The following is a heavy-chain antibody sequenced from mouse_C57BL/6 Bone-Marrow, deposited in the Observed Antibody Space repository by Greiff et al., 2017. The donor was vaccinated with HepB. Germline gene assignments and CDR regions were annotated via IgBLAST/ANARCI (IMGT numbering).Heavy chain of an antibody. CDR1: GYTFTSYG. V-gene: IGHV1-81*01. CDR3: ARDYYGRATLRGYAMDY. CDR2: IYPRSGNT. D-gene: IGHD1-1*01. J-gene: IGHJ4*01. Sequence: QVQLQQSGAELARPGASVKLSCKASGYTFTSYGISWVKQRTGQGLEWIGEIYPRSGNTYYNEKFKGKATLTADKSSSTAYMELRSLTSEDSAVYFCARDYYGRATLRGYAMDYWGQGTSVTVSS.